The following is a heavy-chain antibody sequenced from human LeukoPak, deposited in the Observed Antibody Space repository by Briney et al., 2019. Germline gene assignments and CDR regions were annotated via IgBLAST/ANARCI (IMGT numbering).Heavy chain of an antibody. V-gene: IGHV3-33*01. CDR1: GFTFSSYG. D-gene: IGHD4-11*01. CDR2: IWYDGNNK. J-gene: IGHJ6*04. CDR3: ARDQGTTVYGMDV. Sequence: GGSLRLSCAASGFTFSSYGMHWVRQAPGKGLEWVAVIWYDGNNKYYEDSVKGRFTISRDNSKNTLYLQMNSLRAEDTAVYYCARDQGTTVYGMDVWGKGTTVTVPS.